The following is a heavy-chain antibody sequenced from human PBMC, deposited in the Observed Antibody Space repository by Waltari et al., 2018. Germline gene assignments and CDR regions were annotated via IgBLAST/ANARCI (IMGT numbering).Heavy chain of an antibody. CDR2: IYYSGST. Sequence: QVQLQESGPGLVKPSETLSLTCTVSGGSISRYYWSWIRQPPGKGLEWIGYIYYSGSTNYNPSLKSRVTISVDTSKNQFSLKLSSVTAADTAVYYCARTGVRFLEFGFDYWGQGTLVTVSS. CDR3: ARTGVRFLEFGFDY. D-gene: IGHD3-3*01. CDR1: GGSISRYY. V-gene: IGHV4-59*08. J-gene: IGHJ4*02.